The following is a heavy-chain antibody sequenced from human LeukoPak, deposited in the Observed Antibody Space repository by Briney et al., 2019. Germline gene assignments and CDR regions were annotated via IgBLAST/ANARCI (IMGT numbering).Heavy chain of an antibody. CDR2: IYSGGST. Sequence: GGSLRLSCAASGFTVSSNYMSWVRQAPGKGLEWVSVIYSGGSTYYADSVKGRFTISRDNSKNTLYLQMNSLRAEDTAVYYRASSIYCSGGSCYSEHGFFDYWGQGTLVTVSS. CDR1: GFTVSSNY. J-gene: IGHJ4*02. CDR3: ASSIYCSGGSCYSEHGFFDY. V-gene: IGHV3-53*01. D-gene: IGHD2-15*01.